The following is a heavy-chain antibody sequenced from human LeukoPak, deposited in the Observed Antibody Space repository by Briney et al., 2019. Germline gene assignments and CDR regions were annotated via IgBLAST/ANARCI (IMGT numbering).Heavy chain of an antibody. J-gene: IGHJ3*02. V-gene: IGHV4-59*01. CDR3: ARDYAFDI. CDR2: IHYIGST. CDR1: GDSISSYY. Sequence: PSETLSLTCTVSGDSISSYYWSWIRQPPGKGLEWIGYIHYIGSTNYNPSLKSRVTLSVDTSKNQFSLKLSSVTAADTAVYYCARDYAFDIWGQGTMVTVSS.